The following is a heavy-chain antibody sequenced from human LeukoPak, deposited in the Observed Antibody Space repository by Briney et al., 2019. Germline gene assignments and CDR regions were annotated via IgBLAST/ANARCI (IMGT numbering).Heavy chain of an antibody. D-gene: IGHD2-2*01. Sequence: PGGSLRLSCAASGFTFSSYAMSWVRQAPGKGLEWVSAISGSGGSTYYADSVKGRFTISRDNSKNTLYLQMNSLRAEDTAVYYCARDPTSAYCSSTSCYENDYFDYWSQGTLVTVSS. J-gene: IGHJ4*02. CDR2: ISGSGGST. CDR3: ARDPTSAYCSSTSCYENDYFDY. V-gene: IGHV3-23*01. CDR1: GFTFSSYA.